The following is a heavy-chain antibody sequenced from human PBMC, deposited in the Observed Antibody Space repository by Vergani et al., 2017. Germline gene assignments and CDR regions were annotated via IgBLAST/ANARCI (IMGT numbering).Heavy chain of an antibody. D-gene: IGHD3-3*01. CDR1: GYTFTSYD. CDR3: ARTFSPDRVWSGYFLPHYYGMDV. V-gene: IGHV1-8*01. Sequence: QVQLVQSGAEVKKPGASVKVSCKASGYTFTSYDINWVRQATGQGLEWMGWMNPNSGNTGYAQKFQGRVTMTRNTSISTAYMELSSLRSEDTAVYYCARTFSPDRVWSGYFLPHYYGMDVWGQGTTVTVSS. J-gene: IGHJ6*02. CDR2: MNPNSGNT.